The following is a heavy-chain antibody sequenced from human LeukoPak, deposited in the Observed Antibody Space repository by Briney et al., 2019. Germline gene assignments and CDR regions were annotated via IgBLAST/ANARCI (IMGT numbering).Heavy chain of an antibody. J-gene: IGHJ5*02. Sequence: ASVKVSCKASGYTFTGYYMHWVRQAPGQGLEWMGWMNPNSGNTGYAQKFQGRVTITRNTSISTAYMELSSLRSEDTAVYYCARAGLAARRVDPWGQGTLVTVSS. CDR3: ARAGLAARRVDP. D-gene: IGHD6-6*01. V-gene: IGHV1-8*03. CDR2: MNPNSGNT. CDR1: GYTFTGYY.